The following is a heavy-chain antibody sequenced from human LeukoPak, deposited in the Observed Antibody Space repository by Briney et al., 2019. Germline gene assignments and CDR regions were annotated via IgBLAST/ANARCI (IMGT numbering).Heavy chain of an antibody. CDR2: IYHSGST. Sequence: SSETLSLTCTVSGGSISSGGYYWSWIRQPPGKGLEWIGYIYHSGSTYYNPSLKSRVTISVDRSKNQFSLKLSSVTAADTAVYYCAREVVVILPAGTREVAPGVYYFDYWGQGTLVTVSS. CDR3: AREVVVILPAGTREVAPGVYYFDY. CDR1: GGSISSGGYY. D-gene: IGHD6-13*01. J-gene: IGHJ4*02. V-gene: IGHV4-30-2*01.